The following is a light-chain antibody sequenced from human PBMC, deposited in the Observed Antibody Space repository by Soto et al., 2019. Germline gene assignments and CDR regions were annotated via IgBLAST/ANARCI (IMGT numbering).Light chain of an antibody. CDR3: SSYGGSNNFV. V-gene: IGLV2-8*01. CDR2: EVT. J-gene: IGLJ1*01. Sequence: QSVLTQPPSASGSPGQSVTISCTGTSSDVGGYNFVSWYQQYPGKAPKLIIYEVTKRPSGVPDRFSGSKSGNTASLTVSGLQTDDEADSYCSSYGGSNNFVFGTGTKVTVL. CDR1: SSDVGGYNF.